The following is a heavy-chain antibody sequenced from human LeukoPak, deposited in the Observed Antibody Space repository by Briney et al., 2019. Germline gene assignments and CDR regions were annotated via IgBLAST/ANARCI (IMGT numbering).Heavy chain of an antibody. D-gene: IGHD3-10*01. CDR3: TTAVRVTGFDY. CDR1: GFTFTNAW. Sequence: PGGSLRLSCAASGFTFTNAWMTWVRQAPGKGLEWVGRIKRKSDGGTTDYAAPVKGRFTISRDDSKNTLYMQMNSLKTEDTAVYYCTTAVRVTGFDYWGQGTLVTVSS. V-gene: IGHV3-15*01. J-gene: IGHJ4*02. CDR2: IKRKSDGGTT.